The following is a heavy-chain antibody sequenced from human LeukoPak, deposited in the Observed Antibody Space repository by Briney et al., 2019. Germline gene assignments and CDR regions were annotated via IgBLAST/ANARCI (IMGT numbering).Heavy chain of an antibody. V-gene: IGHV1-8*01. D-gene: IGHD3-10*01. CDR1: GYTFTSYD. Sequence: GASVKVSCKASGYTFTSYDINWVRQATGQGLEWMGWMNPNSGNTGYAQKFQGRVTMTRDTSTSTVYMELSSLRSEDTAVYYCARPPSAMVRGVMRYWGQGTLVTVSS. CDR3: ARPPSAMVRGVMRY. J-gene: IGHJ4*02. CDR2: MNPNSGNT.